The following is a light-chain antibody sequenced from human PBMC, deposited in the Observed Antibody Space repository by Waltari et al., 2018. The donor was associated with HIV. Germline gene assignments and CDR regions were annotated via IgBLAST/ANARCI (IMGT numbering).Light chain of an antibody. Sequence: QSVLTQPPSVSAAPGQEVTISCSGSSSNIGSKFVSWYQNVPGAAPKILSYDNNNRPSGIPDRFSGSKAGTSVTLGITGLQTGDEADYYCSTWDVSLGAGVFGGGTKLTVL. CDR3: STWDVSLGAGV. CDR2: DNN. V-gene: IGLV1-51*01. CDR1: SSNIGSKF. J-gene: IGLJ2*01.